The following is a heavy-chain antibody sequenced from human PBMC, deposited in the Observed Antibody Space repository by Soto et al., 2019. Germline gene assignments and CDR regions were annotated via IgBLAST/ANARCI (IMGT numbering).Heavy chain of an antibody. CDR2: INSDGSST. Sequence: PGGSLRLSCAASGFTFSSYWMHWVRQAPGKGLVWVSRINSDGSSTSYADSVKGRFTISRDNAKNTLYLQMNSLRAEDTAVYYFARGSFDYGPPLAPDQYNWFDPWGQGTLVTVSS. CDR3: ARGSFDYGPPLAPDQYNWFDP. J-gene: IGHJ5*02. V-gene: IGHV3-74*01. CDR1: GFTFSSYW. D-gene: IGHD4-17*01.